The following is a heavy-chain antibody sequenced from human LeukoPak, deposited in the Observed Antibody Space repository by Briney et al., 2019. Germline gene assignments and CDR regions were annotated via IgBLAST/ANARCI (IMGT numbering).Heavy chain of an antibody. D-gene: IGHD1-26*01. V-gene: IGHV5-51*01. CDR1: GYSFTSYW. J-gene: IGHJ3*02. CDR2: IYPGDSDT. Sequence: KSGESLKISCKGSGYSFTSYWIGWVRQMPGKGLEWMGIIYPGDSDTRYSPSFQGQVTISADKSISTAYLQWNSLKASDSAIYYCARQSGNLNSFDMWGQGTMVTVFS. CDR3: ARQSGNLNSFDM.